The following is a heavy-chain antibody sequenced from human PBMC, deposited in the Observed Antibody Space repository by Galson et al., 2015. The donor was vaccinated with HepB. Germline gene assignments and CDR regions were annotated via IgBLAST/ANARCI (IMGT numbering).Heavy chain of an antibody. CDR1: GGSISSGGYY. D-gene: IGHD1-7*01. Sequence: TLSLTCTVSGGSISSGGYYWSWIRQHPGKGLEWIGYIYYSGSTYYNPSLKSRVTISVDTSKNQFSLKLSSVTAADTAVYYCARGGVLTGTTAEVDYWGQGTLVTVSS. CDR2: IYYSGST. CDR3: ARGGVLTGTTAEVDY. V-gene: IGHV4-31*03. J-gene: IGHJ4*02.